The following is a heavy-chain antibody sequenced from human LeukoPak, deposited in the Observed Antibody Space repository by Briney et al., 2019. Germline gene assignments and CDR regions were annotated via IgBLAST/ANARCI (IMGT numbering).Heavy chain of an antibody. CDR3: GRDPNGNYVGAFEF. CDR2: ISSESGT. CDR1: GFTFSYYA. Sequence: PGGALRLSCTASGFTFSYYAMTWVRQAPGKGLEWVSSISSESGTSYGRGVKGRFTISRDNSKNTVYLQMDSLRAEDKASFYCGRDPNGNYVGAFEFWSRGTMVTVSS. D-gene: IGHD3-3*01. J-gene: IGHJ3*01. V-gene: IGHV3-23*01.